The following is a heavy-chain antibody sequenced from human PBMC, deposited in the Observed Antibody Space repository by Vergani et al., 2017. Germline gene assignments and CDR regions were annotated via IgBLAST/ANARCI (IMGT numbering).Heavy chain of an antibody. CDR3: ARYRKRVRGVDYCMDV. D-gene: IGHD3-10*01. Sequence: QVQLQQWGAGLLKPSETLSLTCAVSGGSISSGDYYWSWIRQPPGKGLEWIGYIYYSGCTYYNPSLKSRVTISVDTSKNQFSLKLSSVTAAETAVYYCARYRKRVRGVDYCMDVWGQGTTVTVSS. CDR1: GGSISSGDYY. V-gene: IGHV4-30-4*01. J-gene: IGHJ6*02. CDR2: IYYSGCT.